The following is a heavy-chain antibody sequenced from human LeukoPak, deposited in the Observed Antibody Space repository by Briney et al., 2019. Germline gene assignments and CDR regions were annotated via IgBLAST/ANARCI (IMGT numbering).Heavy chain of an antibody. V-gene: IGHV4-61*02. Sequence: SETLSLTCTVSGGSISSGSYYWSWIRQPAGKGLEWIGRIYTSGSTNSNPSLKSRVTISVDTSKNQFSLKLSSVTAADTAVYYCARRPHDYYDSSGYYLYGAFDIWGQGTMVTVSS. CDR1: GGSISSGSYY. CDR2: IYTSGST. J-gene: IGHJ3*02. D-gene: IGHD3-22*01. CDR3: ARRPHDYYDSSGYYLYGAFDI.